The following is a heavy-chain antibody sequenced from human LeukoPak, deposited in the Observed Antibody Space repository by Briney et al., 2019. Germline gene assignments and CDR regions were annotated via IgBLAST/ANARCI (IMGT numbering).Heavy chain of an antibody. J-gene: IGHJ6*03. Sequence: GASVKVSCKASGYTFTSYDINWVRQATGQGLEWMGWMNPNSGNTGYAQKFQGRVTITRNTSISTAYMELSSLRSEDTAVYYCARGVRTCNVGCMLYPYYYYYMDVWGKGTTVTVSS. D-gene: IGHD2-8*01. CDR3: ARGVRTCNVGCMLYPYYYYYMDV. V-gene: IGHV1-8*03. CDR1: GYTFTSYD. CDR2: MNPNSGNT.